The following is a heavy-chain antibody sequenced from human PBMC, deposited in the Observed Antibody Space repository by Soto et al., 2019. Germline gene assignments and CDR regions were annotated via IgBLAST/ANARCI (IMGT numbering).Heavy chain of an antibody. V-gene: IGHV4-30-4*01. J-gene: IGHJ4*02. CDR3: LREQYSGSDFAI. D-gene: IGHD5-12*01. CDR2: IPSRGRP. Sequence: SETLSLTCSVSGASIAGGSYYWSWVRQPPGKGLEWIGYIPSRGRPFYNPSLTSRGTISADSSRNQLSLQLTYVTAADTDVYYCLREQYSGSDFAIWGQGNLAT. CDR1: GASIAGGSYY.